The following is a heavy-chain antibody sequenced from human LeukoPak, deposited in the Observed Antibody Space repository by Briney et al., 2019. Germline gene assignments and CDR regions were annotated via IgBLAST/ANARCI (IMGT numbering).Heavy chain of an antibody. CDR1: GFTFSSYA. V-gene: IGHV3-48*03. CDR2: ISSSGSTI. Sequence: PGGSLRLSCAASGFTFSSYAMSWVRQAPGKGLEWVSYISSSGSTIYYADSVKGRFTISRDNAKNSLYLQMNSLRAEDTAVYYCARVHSATIAAAGFDYWGQGTLVTVSS. CDR3: ARVHSATIAAAGFDY. D-gene: IGHD6-13*01. J-gene: IGHJ4*02.